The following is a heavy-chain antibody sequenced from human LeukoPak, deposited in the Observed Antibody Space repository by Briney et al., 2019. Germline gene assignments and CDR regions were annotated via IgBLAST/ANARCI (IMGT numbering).Heavy chain of an antibody. V-gene: IGHV3-23*01. D-gene: IGHD5-24*01. CDR3: ARDPSTVDDYSPRFDFDY. CDR2: ISGSGGST. J-gene: IGHJ4*02. Sequence: PGGSLRLSCAASGFTFSSYSMNWVRQAPGKGLEWVSGISGSGGSTYYADSVKGRFTISRDNSKNTLYLQMDSLRADDTAVYYCARDPSTVDDYSPRFDFDYWGQGTLVTVSS. CDR1: GFTFSSYS.